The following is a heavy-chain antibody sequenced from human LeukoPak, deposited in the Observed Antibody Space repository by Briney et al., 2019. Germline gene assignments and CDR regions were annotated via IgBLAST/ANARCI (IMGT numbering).Heavy chain of an antibody. D-gene: IGHD3-10*01. CDR3: ARGRVSGSGVGY. CDR1: GYTFTSYD. Sequence: ASVKVSCKASGYTFTSYDINWVRQATGQGLEWMGWMNPNSGNTGYAQKFKGRVTMTRNTSISTAYMELSSLRAEDTAVYYCARGRVSGSGVGYWGQGTLVPVST. CDR2: MNPNSGNT. V-gene: IGHV1-8*01. J-gene: IGHJ4*02.